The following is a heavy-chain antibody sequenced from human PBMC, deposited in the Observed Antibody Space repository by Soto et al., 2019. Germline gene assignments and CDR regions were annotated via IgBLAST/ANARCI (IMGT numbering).Heavy chain of an antibody. J-gene: IGHJ3*02. V-gene: IGHV3-23*01. CDR3: AKPQIRIFGPRSGDDAFDI. D-gene: IGHD3-3*01. CDR2: ISGSGGST. CDR1: GFTFSSYP. Sequence: EVQLLESGGGLVQPGGSLRLSCAASGFTFSSYPMSWVRQAPGKGLEWVSAISGSGGSTEYADSVKGRFTISRDNSKNTLYLQMNSLRDEDTAVYYCAKPQIRIFGPRSGDDAFDIWGQGTMVTVSS.